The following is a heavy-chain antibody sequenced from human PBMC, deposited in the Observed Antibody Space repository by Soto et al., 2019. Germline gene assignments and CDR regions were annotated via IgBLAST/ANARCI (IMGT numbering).Heavy chain of an antibody. CDR2: IGAYNGNT. V-gene: IGHV1-18*01. Sequence: QVQLVQSGAEVKKPGASVKVSCKASGYTFTSYGISWVRQAPGQGLERMGWIGAYNGNTNYAQKVQGRVTMTTDTSTSTAYRELRSLRSDDTAVYYCAREGILHFGELWPRPGWFDPWGQGTLVTVSS. D-gene: IGHD3-16*01. J-gene: IGHJ5*02. CDR1: GYTFTSYG. CDR3: AREGILHFGELWPRPGWFDP.